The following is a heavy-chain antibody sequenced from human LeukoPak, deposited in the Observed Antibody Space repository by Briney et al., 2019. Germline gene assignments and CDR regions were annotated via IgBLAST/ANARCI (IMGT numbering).Heavy chain of an antibody. J-gene: IGHJ5*02. Sequence: SQTLSLTCAISGDSVSSNSAAWNWIRQSPSRGLEWLGRTYYRSKWYNDYAVSVKSRITINPDTSKNQFSLQLSSVTPEDTAVCYCARDPLGSSSWYSRGWFDPWGQGTLVTVSS. D-gene: IGHD6-13*01. CDR3: ARDPLGSSSWYSRGWFDP. CDR2: TYYRSKWYN. CDR1: GDSVSSNSAA. V-gene: IGHV6-1*01.